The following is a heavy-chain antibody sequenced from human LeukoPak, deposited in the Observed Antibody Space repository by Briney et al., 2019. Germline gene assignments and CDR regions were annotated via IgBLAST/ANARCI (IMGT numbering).Heavy chain of an antibody. CDR1: GFTFSSYS. V-gene: IGHV3-48*02. Sequence: GGSLRLSCAASGFTFSSYSMSWVRQAPGRGLEWISYIGSTRSPIYYADSVKGRFTIARNNAKNSLYLQINSLRDEDAAVYYCARASTGIDVWGQGTTVTVSS. J-gene: IGHJ6*02. CDR3: ARASTGIDV. CDR2: IGSTRSPI.